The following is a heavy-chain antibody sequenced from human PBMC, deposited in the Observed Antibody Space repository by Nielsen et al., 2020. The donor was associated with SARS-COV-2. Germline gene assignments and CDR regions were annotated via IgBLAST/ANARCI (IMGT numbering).Heavy chain of an antibody. CDR1: GFTVSSNY. J-gene: IGHJ6*02. D-gene: IGHD1-20*01. Sequence: GGSLRLSCAASGFTVSSNYMSWVRQAPGKGLEWVSVIYSGGSTYCADSVKGRFTISRDNSKNTLYLQMNSLRAEDTAVYYCASPLTGTTSYYYYGMDVWGQGTTVTVSS. CDR2: IYSGGST. V-gene: IGHV3-53*01. CDR3: ASPLTGTTSYYYYGMDV.